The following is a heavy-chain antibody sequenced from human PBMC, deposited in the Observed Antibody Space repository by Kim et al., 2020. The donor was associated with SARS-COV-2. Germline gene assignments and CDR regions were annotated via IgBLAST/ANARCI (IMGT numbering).Heavy chain of an antibody. CDR3: ARQRSPYYDILTGRNNWFDP. V-gene: IGHV5-51*01. Sequence: GESLKISCKGSGYSFTSYWIGWVRQMPGKGLEWMGIIYPGDSDTRYSPSFQGQVTISADKSISTAYLQWSSLKASDTAMYYCARQRSPYYDILTGRNNWFDPWGQGTLVTVSP. D-gene: IGHD3-9*01. CDR2: IYPGDSDT. CDR1: GYSFTSYW. J-gene: IGHJ5*02.